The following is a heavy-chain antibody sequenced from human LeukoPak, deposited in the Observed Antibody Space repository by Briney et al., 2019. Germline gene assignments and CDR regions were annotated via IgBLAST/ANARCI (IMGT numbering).Heavy chain of an antibody. V-gene: IGHV3-30-3*01. Sequence: GGSLRLSCAASGFTFSSYAMSWVRQAPGKGLEWVAVISYDGSNKYYADSVKGRFTISRDNSKNTLYLQMNSLRAEDTAVYYCARGSRSSGWYTDYWGQGTLVTVSS. CDR1: GFTFSSYA. CDR2: ISYDGSNK. CDR3: ARGSRSSGWYTDY. J-gene: IGHJ4*02. D-gene: IGHD6-19*01.